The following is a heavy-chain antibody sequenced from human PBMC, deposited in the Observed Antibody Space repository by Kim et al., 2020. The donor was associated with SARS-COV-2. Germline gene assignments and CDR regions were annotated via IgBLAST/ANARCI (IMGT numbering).Heavy chain of an antibody. CDR2: INPKSGGT. Sequence: ASVKVSCKASGYTFTGYYIHWVRQAPGQGLEWMGRINPKSGGTNYAQKFQGRVTMTRDTSISTAYMELSGLRSDDTVGYYCARERAPLTYYSDSSDYYYFDYWGQGTLVTVSS. D-gene: IGHD3-22*01. CDR3: ARERAPLTYYSDSSDYYYFDY. CDR1: GYTFTGYY. J-gene: IGHJ4*02. V-gene: IGHV1-2*05.